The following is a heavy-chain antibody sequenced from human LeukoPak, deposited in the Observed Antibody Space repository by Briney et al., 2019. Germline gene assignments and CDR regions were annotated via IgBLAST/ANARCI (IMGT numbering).Heavy chain of an antibody. Sequence: TGESLKISCKGSGYSFTSSWIGWVRQMPGKGLEWMGIIYPGDSATRNSPSFQGQVTISADKSISAAYLQWSSLKASDTAMYYCARRYSDSWYVFDYWGQGTLVIVSS. V-gene: IGHV5-51*01. CDR3: ARRYSDSWYVFDY. D-gene: IGHD6-13*01. CDR2: IYPGDSAT. J-gene: IGHJ4*02. CDR1: GYSFTSSW.